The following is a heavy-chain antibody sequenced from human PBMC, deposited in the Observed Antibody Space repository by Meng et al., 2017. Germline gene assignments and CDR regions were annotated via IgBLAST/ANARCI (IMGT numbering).Heavy chain of an antibody. CDR1: GFKFSSYG. Sequence: QVQLVESGGGVVQPGRSLRLSCPVSGFKFSSYGMHWVRQAPGKGLEWVAVIWYDGSKKYYADSVKGRFTISRDDSKNTLFLQMNTLTAEDTAVYYCARDTGAVAPELDYWGQGTLVTVSS. V-gene: IGHV3-33*01. CDR3: ARDTGAVAPELDY. CDR2: IWYDGSKK. J-gene: IGHJ4*02. D-gene: IGHD6-19*01.